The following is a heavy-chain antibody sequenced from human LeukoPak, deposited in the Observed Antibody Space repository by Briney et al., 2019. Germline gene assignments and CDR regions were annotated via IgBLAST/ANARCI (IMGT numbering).Heavy chain of an antibody. Sequence: PGGSLRLSCAASGFTFSSYWMSWVRQAPGRGLEWVANIKQDGSEKYYVDSVKGRFTISRDNAKNSLYLQMNSLRAEDTAVYYCARDPFHCPGGSPWDYWGQGTLVTVSS. CDR1: GFTFSSYW. D-gene: IGHD3-16*01. CDR2: IKQDGSEK. J-gene: IGHJ4*02. CDR3: ARDPFHCPGGSPWDY. V-gene: IGHV3-7*01.